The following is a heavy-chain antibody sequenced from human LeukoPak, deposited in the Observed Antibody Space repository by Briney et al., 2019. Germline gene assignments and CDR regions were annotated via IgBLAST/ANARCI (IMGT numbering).Heavy chain of an antibody. Sequence: PSETLSLTCAVYGGSFSGYYWSWIRQPPGKGLEWIGEINHSGSTNYNPSLKSRVTISVDTSKNQFSLKLSSVTAADTAVYYCARGGYSYGYVLGRVEYYFDYWGQGTLVTASS. J-gene: IGHJ4*02. D-gene: IGHD5-18*01. CDR3: ARGGYSYGYVLGRVEYYFDY. CDR2: INHSGST. V-gene: IGHV4-34*09. CDR1: GGSFSGYY.